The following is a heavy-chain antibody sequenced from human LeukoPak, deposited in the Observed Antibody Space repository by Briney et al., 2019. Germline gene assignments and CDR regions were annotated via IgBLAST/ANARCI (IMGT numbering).Heavy chain of an antibody. J-gene: IGHJ4*02. CDR3: AGATLYYDSSGYQDY. D-gene: IGHD3-22*01. CDR1: GGTFISYA. V-gene: IGHV1-69*13. Sequence: SVKVSCKASGGTFISYAISWVRQAPGQGLEWMGGIIPIFGTANYAQKFQGRVTITADESTSTAYMELSSLRSEDTAVYYCAGATLYYDSSGYQDYWGQGTLVTVSS. CDR2: IIPIFGTA.